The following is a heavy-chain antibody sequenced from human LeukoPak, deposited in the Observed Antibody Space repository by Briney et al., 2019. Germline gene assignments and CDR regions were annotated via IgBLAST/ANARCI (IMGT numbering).Heavy chain of an antibody. CDR1: GGTFSSYA. CDR2: IIPIFGTA. D-gene: IGHD6-13*01. V-gene: IGHV1-69*06. J-gene: IGHJ3*02. Sequence: GSSVKVSCKASGGTFSSYAISWVRQAPGQGPEWMGGIIPIFGTANYAQKFQGRVTITADKSTSTAYMELSSLRSEDTAVYYCATSFAGYSPDAFDIWGQGTMVTVSS. CDR3: ATSFAGYSPDAFDI.